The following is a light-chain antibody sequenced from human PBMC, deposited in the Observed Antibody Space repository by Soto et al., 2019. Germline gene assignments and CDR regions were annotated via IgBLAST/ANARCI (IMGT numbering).Light chain of an antibody. Sequence: IQMTQSPSSLSASVGNRVTITCRASQSISTYLNWYQKKPGKAPNLLIYDASRLQSGVPSRFSGSGGGTDFTLSISCVQSEYFATYFCQQSYSDPSTFAGGARLDIK. V-gene: IGKV1-39*01. CDR2: DAS. CDR3: QQSYSDPST. CDR1: QSISTY. J-gene: IGKJ5*01.